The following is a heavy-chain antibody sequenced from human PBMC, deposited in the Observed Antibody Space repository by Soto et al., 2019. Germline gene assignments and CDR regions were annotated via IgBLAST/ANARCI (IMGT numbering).Heavy chain of an antibody. CDR3: TRFYYDSSGYFWYYFDY. CDR1: GFTFGDYA. Sequence: GGSLRLSCTASGFTFGDYAMSWVRQAPGKGLEWVGFIRSKAYGGTTEYAASVKGRFTISRDDYKSIAYLQMNSLKTEDTAVYYCTRFYYDSSGYFWYYFDYWGQGTLVTVSS. J-gene: IGHJ4*02. CDR2: IRSKAYGGTT. D-gene: IGHD3-22*01. V-gene: IGHV3-49*04.